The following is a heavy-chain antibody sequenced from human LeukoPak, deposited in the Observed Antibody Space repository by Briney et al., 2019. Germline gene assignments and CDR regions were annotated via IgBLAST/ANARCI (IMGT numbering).Heavy chain of an antibody. CDR3: ARVAHSSGWRLHDAFGI. V-gene: IGHV1-2*02. D-gene: IGHD6-19*01. CDR2: INPNSGGT. J-gene: IGHJ3*02. Sequence: GASVKVSCKASGYTFTGYYMHWVRQAPGQGLEWMGWINPNSGGTNYAQKFQGRVTMTRDTSISTAYMELSRLRSDDTAVYYCARVAHSSGWRLHDAFGIWGQGTMVTVSS. CDR1: GYTFTGYY.